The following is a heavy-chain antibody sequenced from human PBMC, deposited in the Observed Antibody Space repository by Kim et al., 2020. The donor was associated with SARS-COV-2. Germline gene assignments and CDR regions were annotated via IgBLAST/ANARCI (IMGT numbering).Heavy chain of an antibody. V-gene: IGHV3-21*01. CDR2: ISSSSSYI. Sequence: GGSLRLSCAASGFTFSSYSMNWVRQAPGKGLEWVSSISSSSSYIYYADSVKGRFTISRDNAKNSLYLQMNSLRAEDTAVYYCARGPSRVVTPVDYWGQGTLVTVSS. D-gene: IGHD2-21*02. CDR1: GFTFSSYS. J-gene: IGHJ4*02. CDR3: ARGPSRVVTPVDY.